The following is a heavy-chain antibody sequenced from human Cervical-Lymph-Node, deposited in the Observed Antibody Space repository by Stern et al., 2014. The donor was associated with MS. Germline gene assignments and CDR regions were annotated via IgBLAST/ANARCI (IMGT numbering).Heavy chain of an antibody. D-gene: IGHD6-19*01. CDR1: GYTFTNYY. V-gene: IGHV1-46*01. J-gene: IGHJ6*02. Sequence: VHLVESGAEVKKPGASVKVSCKASGYTFTNYYMHWVRQAPGQGLEWMAIINPSGGSTSYAQKSQGRVTMTRDTSTSTVYMELSSLRSEDTAVYYCAREVAGHRLGMMDVWGQGTTVTVSS. CDR2: INPSGGST. CDR3: AREVAGHRLGMMDV.